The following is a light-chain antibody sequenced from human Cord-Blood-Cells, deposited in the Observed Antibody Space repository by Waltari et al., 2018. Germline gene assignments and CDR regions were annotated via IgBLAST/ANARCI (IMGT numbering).Light chain of an antibody. Sequence: QPVLTQSSSASASLGSSVKLTCTLSSGHSSYIIPWNQQQPGKAPRYLMKLEGSGSYNKGSGVPDRFSGSSSGADRYLPISNLQSEDEADYYCETWDSNTRVFGGGTKLTVL. CDR1: SGHSSYI. J-gene: IGLJ3*02. CDR3: ETWDSNTRV. CDR2: LEGSGSY. V-gene: IGLV4-60*03.